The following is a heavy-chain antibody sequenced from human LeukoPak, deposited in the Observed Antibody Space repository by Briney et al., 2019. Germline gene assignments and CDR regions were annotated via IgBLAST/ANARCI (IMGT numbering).Heavy chain of an antibody. Sequence: GGSLRLSCAASGFTFSTYSMNWVRQAPGKGLEWVSSISSGSTYIYYADSVKGRFTISRDNSKNTLYLQMNSLRAEDTAVYYCASGLWFGELLPLDYWGQGTLVTVSS. J-gene: IGHJ4*02. CDR1: GFTFSTYS. CDR2: ISSGSTYI. CDR3: ASGLWFGELLPLDY. V-gene: IGHV3-21*01. D-gene: IGHD3-10*01.